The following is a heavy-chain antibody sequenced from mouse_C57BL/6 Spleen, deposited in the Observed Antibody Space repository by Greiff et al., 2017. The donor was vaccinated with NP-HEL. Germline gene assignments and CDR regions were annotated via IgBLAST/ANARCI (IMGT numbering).Heavy chain of an antibody. J-gene: IGHJ2*01. V-gene: IGHV1-80*01. CDR3: ARRSTMITANYFDD. CDR1: GYAFSSYW. CDR2: IYPGDGDT. Sequence: QVQLQQSGAELVKPGASVKISCKASGYAFSSYWMNWVKQRPGKGLEWIGQIYPGDGDTNYNGKFKGKATLTADKSSSTAYMQLSSLTSEDSAVYFCARRSTMITANYFDDWGQGTTLTVSS. D-gene: IGHD2-4*01.